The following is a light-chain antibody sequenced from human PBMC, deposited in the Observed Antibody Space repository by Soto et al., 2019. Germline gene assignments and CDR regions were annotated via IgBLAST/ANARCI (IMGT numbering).Light chain of an antibody. CDR1: QNINNY. J-gene: IGKJ5*01. V-gene: IGKV1-33*01. CDR3: QQYENLPT. Sequence: IHMTQSPSSLSSSVLDIFTITCQASQNINNYLNWYQQKPGRAPKLLIYDASNLEAGVPSRFRGSGSGTDFTFTISRLQPEDIATYYCQQYENLPTFGQGTRLEIK. CDR2: DAS.